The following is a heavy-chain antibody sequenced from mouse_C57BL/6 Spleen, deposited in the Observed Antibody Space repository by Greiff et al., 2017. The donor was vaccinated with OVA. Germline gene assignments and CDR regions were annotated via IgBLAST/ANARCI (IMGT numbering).Heavy chain of an antibody. J-gene: IGHJ4*01. CDR1: GFTFSDYG. CDR3: ATVLGQFFYYAMDY. D-gene: IGHD4-1*01. CDR2: ISSGSSNI. V-gene: IGHV5-17*01. Sequence: DVKLVESGGGLVKPGGSLKLSCAASGFTFSDYGMHWVRQAPEKGLEWVAYISSGSSNIYYADTVKGRCTISRDNAKNTLFLQMTSLRSEDTAMYYGATVLGQFFYYAMDYWGQGTSVTVSS.